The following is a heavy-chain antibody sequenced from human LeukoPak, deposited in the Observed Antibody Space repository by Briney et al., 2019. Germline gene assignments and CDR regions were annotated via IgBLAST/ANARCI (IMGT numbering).Heavy chain of an antibody. CDR2: ISDSGGST. V-gene: IGHV3-23*01. CDR1: GVTFSNYA. CDR3: ARPYYYGSGSYGGFDY. D-gene: IGHD3-10*01. Sequence: PGGSLRLSCAASGVTFSNYAMSWVRQAPGKGLEWVSAISDSGGSTYDADSVKGRFTISRDNSKNTLYLQMNSLRAEDTAVYYCARPYYYGSGSYGGFDYWGQGTLVTVSS. J-gene: IGHJ4*02.